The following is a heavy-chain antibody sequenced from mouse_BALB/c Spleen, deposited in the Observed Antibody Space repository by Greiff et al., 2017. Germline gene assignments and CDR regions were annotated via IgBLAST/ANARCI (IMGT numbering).Heavy chain of an antibody. J-gene: IGHJ4*01. Sequence: QVQLKESGPGLVAPSQSLSITCTVSGFSLTSYGVHWVRQPPGKGLEWLGVIWAGGSTNYNSALMSRLSISKDNSKSQVFLKMNSLQTDDTAMYYCARGGTVVPPLSARYAMDYWGQGTSVTVSS. D-gene: IGHD3-1*01. CDR2: IWAGGST. V-gene: IGHV2-9*02. CDR3: ARGGTVVPPLSARYAMDY. CDR1: GFSLTSYG.